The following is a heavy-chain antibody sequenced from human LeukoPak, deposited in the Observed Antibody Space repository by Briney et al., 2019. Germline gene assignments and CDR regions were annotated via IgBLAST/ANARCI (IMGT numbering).Heavy chain of an antibody. CDR3: AKDILTYYYGSSGYYFDS. Sequence: GGSLRLSCAASGFTFNNHAMTWVRQAPGKGLEWVSVITGSGDGRYYADSVKGRFTISRDNSKTTLHLQMNGLRAEDTALYYCAKDILTYYYGSSGYYFDSWGQGTLVTVSS. CDR1: GFTFNNHA. J-gene: IGHJ4*02. V-gene: IGHV3-23*01. CDR2: ITGSGDGR. D-gene: IGHD3-3*01.